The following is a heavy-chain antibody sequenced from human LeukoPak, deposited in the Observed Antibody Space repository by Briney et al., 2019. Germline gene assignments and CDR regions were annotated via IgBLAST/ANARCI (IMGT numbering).Heavy chain of an antibody. CDR1: GYTFTGYY. CDR3: ARDGFYGSSWKPLRNFHN. Sequence: ASVKVSCKASGYTFTGYYMHRVRQAPGQGLEWMGWINPNSGGTKSAQKFQGRVTMTRDTAISTVYMELSRLRSDDTAVYFCARDGFYGSSWKPLRNFHNWGQGTLATVSS. CDR2: INPNSGGT. V-gene: IGHV1-2*02. J-gene: IGHJ1*01. D-gene: IGHD6-13*01.